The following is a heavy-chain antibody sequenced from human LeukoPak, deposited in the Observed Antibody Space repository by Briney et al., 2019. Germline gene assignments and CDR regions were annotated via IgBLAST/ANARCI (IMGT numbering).Heavy chain of an antibody. CDR3: ARFDPGTYYYGSGSYFFDY. CDR1: GGFISNYY. V-gene: IGHV4-59*01. Sequence: SETLSLTCSVSGGFISNYYWSWIRQPPGKGLEWIGYMYYTGSTNYNPSLKSRVTISVDTSKNQFSLKLSSVTAADTAVYYCARFDPGTYYYGSGSYFFDYWGQGTLVTVSS. CDR2: MYYTGST. D-gene: IGHD3-10*01. J-gene: IGHJ4*02.